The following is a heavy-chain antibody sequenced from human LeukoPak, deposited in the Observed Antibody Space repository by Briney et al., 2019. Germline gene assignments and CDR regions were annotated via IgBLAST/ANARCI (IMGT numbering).Heavy chain of an antibody. V-gene: IGHV2-5*01. CDR1: GFSLSTSGVG. CDR3: AHRHWNDPSDAFDI. D-gene: IGHD1-1*01. Sequence: SGPTLVNPTQTLTLTCTFSGFSLSTSGVGVGWIRQPPVKALEWLALIYWNDDKRYSPSLKSRLTITKETYKNQVVLTMTNMDPVDTATYYCAHRHWNDPSDAFDIWGQGTMVTVSS. J-gene: IGHJ3*02. CDR2: IYWNDDK.